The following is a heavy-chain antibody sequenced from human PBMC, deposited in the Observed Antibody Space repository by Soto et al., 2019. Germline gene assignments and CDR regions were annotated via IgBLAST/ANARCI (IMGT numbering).Heavy chain of an antibody. CDR3: ARSGEREQWLVYNDY. D-gene: IGHD6-19*01. CDR1: GGTFRSYS. CDR2: IIPLFGTA. V-gene: IGHV1-69*01. J-gene: IGHJ4*02. Sequence: QVQLVQSGAEVKKPGSSVKVSCKASGGTFRSYSFSWVRQAPGQGLEWMGAIIPLFGTANFAQNFQGRVTITADESTSTVYMELSSLRAEDTAIYYCARSGEREQWLVYNDYWGQGTLVTVSS.